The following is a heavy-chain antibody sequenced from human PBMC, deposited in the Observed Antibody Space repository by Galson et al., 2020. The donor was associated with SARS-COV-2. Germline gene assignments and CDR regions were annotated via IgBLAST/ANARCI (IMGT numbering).Heavy chain of an antibody. CDR2: IYTSGGI. V-gene: IGHV4-61*02. CDR1: GGSISSTNYY. D-gene: IGHD5-12*01. J-gene: IGHJ4*02. CDR3: ARASSRKWQPPGFFDS. Sequence: SETLSLTCSVSGGSISSTNYYWIWIRQPGAKGLEWIGRIYTSGGIMYSPSLKSRVTMSTDTSKNQFSFRLNSVTAADTGVYFCARASSRKWQPPGFFDSWGPGALVTVSS.